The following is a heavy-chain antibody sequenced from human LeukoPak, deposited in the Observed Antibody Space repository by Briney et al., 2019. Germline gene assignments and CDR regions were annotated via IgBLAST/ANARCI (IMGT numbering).Heavy chain of an antibody. CDR3: ARIPGIAAAGHYYYGMDV. CDR2: IYYSGST. J-gene: IGHJ6*02. Sequence: SETLSLTCTVSGGSISSYYWSWIRQPPGKGLEWIGYIYYSGSTNYNPSLKSRVTISVDTSKNQFSLKLSSVTAADTAVYYCARIPGIAAAGHYYYGMDVWGQGTTVTVSS. V-gene: IGHV4-59*01. D-gene: IGHD6-13*01. CDR1: GGSISSYY.